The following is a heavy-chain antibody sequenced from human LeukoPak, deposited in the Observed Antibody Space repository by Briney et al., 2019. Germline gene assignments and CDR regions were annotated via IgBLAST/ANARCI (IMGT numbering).Heavy chain of an antibody. Sequence: GRSLRLSCAASGLTFSGYGMHWVRQAPGKGLEWVAVISYDGSNKDYADSVKGRFSISRDNSKNTLFLQMNSLRAEDTAVYYCARVQVVSGNDYWGQGTLVTVSS. CDR2: ISYDGSNK. J-gene: IGHJ4*02. V-gene: IGHV3-30*01. CDR3: ARVQVVSGNDY. CDR1: GLTFSGYG. D-gene: IGHD5/OR15-5a*01.